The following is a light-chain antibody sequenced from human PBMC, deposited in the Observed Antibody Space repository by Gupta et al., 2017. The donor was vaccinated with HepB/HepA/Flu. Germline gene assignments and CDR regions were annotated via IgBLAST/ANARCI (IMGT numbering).Light chain of an antibody. CDR3: QAWDSSTAV. J-gene: IGLJ2*01. CDR1: RLGDKY. CDR2: QDS. V-gene: IGLV3-1*01. Sequence: SYDLTQPPSVSVSPGQTATITCSGDRLGDKYVCWYQQKPGQSPVLVIYQDSKRPSGIPERFSGSNSGNTATLTITGTQAMDEADYYCQAWDSSTAVFGGGTKLTVL.